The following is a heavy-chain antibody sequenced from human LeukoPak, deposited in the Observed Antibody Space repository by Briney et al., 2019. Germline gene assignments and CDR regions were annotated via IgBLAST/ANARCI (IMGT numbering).Heavy chain of an antibody. CDR1: GFTFDDYG. CDR3: ARAYPGAYCGGDCYSSDAFDI. J-gene: IGHJ3*02. CDR2: INWNDGST. D-gene: IGHD2-21*02. V-gene: IGHV3-20*04. Sequence: GGSLRLSCAASGFTFDDYGMSWVRQAPGKGLEWVSGINWNDGSTGYADSVKGRFTISRDNAKNSLYLQMNSLRAEDTALYYCARAYPGAYCGGDCYSSDAFDIWGQGTMVTVSS.